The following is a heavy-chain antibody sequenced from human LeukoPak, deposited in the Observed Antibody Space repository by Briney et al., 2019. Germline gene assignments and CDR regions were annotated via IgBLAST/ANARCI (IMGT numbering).Heavy chain of an antibody. CDR2: INHSGST. Sequence: SETLPLTYADYGWSFSGYYWSWIRQPPGKGLEGIGEINHSGSTNYNPSLKSRVTISVDTSKNQFSLKLSSVTAADTAVYYCARGRRYCSSTSCDLFPRYYFDYWGQGTLVTVSS. CDR1: GWSFSGYY. CDR3: ARGRRYCSSTSCDLFPRYYFDY. D-gene: IGHD2-2*01. J-gene: IGHJ4*02. V-gene: IGHV4-34*01.